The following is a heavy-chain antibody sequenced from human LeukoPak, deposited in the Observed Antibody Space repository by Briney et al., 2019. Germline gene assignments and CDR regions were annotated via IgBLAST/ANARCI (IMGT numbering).Heavy chain of an antibody. Sequence: PGGSLRLSCAAFGFTFTSYWMTWVGQAPGKGLEGVADINQDGSEKNYVDSVKGRFTISRDNAKNSLYLQMNSLRGEDTAVYYCARGGYTYDIWGQGTLVTVSS. V-gene: IGHV3-7*01. CDR3: ARGGYTYDI. CDR1: GFTFTSYW. CDR2: INQDGSEK. J-gene: IGHJ4*02. D-gene: IGHD5-18*01.